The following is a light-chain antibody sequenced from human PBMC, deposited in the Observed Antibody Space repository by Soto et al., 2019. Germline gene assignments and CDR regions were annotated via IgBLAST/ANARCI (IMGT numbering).Light chain of an antibody. CDR1: SGHSSYA. CDR2: LSSDGSH. V-gene: IGLV4-69*01. Sequence: QPVLTQSPSASASLGASVKLTCTLRSGHSSYAIAWHQQQPEKGPRYLMKLSSDGSHSKGDGIPDRFSGSSSGAERYLTISSLQSEDEADYYCQTWDTGARVVFGGGTKLTVL. CDR3: QTWDTGARVV. J-gene: IGLJ2*01.